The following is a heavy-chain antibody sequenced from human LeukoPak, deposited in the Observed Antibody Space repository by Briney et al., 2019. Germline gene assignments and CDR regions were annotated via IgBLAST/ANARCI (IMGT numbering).Heavy chain of an antibody. J-gene: IGHJ4*02. CDR3: AKVRSSGWWDFDY. V-gene: IGHV3-23*01. Sequence: PGGSLRLSCAASGFTFSGFAMSWVRRTPGKGLEWVSGISGSGDNTLYADSVKGRFTISRDNSKNTLYLQMNSLRAEDTAVYYCAKVRSSGWWDFDYWGQGTLVTVSS. CDR1: GFTFSGFA. D-gene: IGHD6-19*01. CDR2: ISGSGDNT.